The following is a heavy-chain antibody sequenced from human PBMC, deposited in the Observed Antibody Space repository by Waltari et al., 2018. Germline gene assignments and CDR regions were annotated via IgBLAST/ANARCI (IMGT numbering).Heavy chain of an antibody. CDR1: GYSFTSYW. V-gene: IGHV5-51*01. CDR3: ARKMAQGVVTGMAYGMDV. Sequence: EVQLVQSGAEVKKPGESLKISCKGSGYSFTSYWIGGVRQMPGKGLAWMGIIYPGDSDTRYSPSFQGQVTISADKSISTAYLQWSSLKASDTAMYYCARKMAQGVVTGMAYGMDVWGQGTTVTVSS. CDR2: IYPGDSDT. D-gene: IGHD2-21*02. J-gene: IGHJ6*02.